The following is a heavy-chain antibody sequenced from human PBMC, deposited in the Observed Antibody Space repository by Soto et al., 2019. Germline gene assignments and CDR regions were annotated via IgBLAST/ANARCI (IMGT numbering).Heavy chain of an antibody. CDR1: GFTFSSYG. CDR3: ARGGSYGDYDYYYYYGMDV. V-gene: IGHV3-33*01. Sequence: GGSLRLSCAASGFTFSSYGMHWVRQAPCKGLEWVAVIWYDGSNKYYADSVKGRFTISRDNSKNTLYLQMNSLRAEDTAVYYCARGGSYGDYDYYYYYGMDVWGQGTTVTVSS. CDR2: IWYDGSNK. D-gene: IGHD4-17*01. J-gene: IGHJ6*02.